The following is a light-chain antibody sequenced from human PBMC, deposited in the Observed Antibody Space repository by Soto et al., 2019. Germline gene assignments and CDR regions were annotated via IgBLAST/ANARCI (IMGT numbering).Light chain of an antibody. Sequence: QSVLTQPASVSGSPGQSITISCTGTSSDVGNYNYVSWYQQYPGRVPKLLIYMVSNRPSGVSNRFSGSKSGNTASLTISGLQAEDEADYYCQSYDSSLSVPVFGGGTKVTV. CDR3: QSYDSSLSVPV. V-gene: IGLV2-14*01. CDR1: SSDVGNYNY. J-gene: IGLJ2*01. CDR2: MVS.